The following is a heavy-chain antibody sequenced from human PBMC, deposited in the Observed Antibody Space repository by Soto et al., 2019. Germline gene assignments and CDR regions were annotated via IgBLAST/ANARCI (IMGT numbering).Heavy chain of an antibody. CDR2: IYYSGST. Sequence: SETLSLTCTVSGGSISSGGYYWSWIRQHPGKGLEWIGYIYYSGSTYYNPSLKSRVTISVDTSKNQFSLKLSSVTAADTAVYYCARGMVRGVSMDVWGQGTTVTVSS. J-gene: IGHJ6*02. D-gene: IGHD3-10*01. CDR1: GGSISSGGYY. V-gene: IGHV4-31*03. CDR3: ARGMVRGVSMDV.